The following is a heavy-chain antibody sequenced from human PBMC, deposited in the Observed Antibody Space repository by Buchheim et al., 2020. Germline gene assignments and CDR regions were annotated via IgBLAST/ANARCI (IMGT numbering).Heavy chain of an antibody. CDR1: GFTFSSYG. CDR2: ISYDGSNK. V-gene: IGHV3-30*18. Sequence: QVQLVESGGGVVQPGRSLRLSCAASGFTFSSYGMHWVRQAPGKGLEWVAVISYDGSNKYYADSVKGRFTISRDNSKNTLNLQMNSLRAEDTAVYYCAKDRYSSSWYSQYYYYGMDVWGQGTT. CDR3: AKDRYSSSWYSQYYYYGMDV. D-gene: IGHD6-13*01. J-gene: IGHJ6*02.